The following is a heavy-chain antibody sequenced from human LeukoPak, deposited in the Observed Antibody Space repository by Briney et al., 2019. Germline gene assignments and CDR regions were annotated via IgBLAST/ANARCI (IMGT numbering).Heavy chain of an antibody. J-gene: IGHJ3*02. Sequence: ASVKVSCKASGYTFTSYGISWVRQAPGQGLEWMGWISAYNGNTNYAQKLQGRVTMTTDTSTSTAYMELRSLRSDDTAVYYCARERYYYDSSGYFPDAFDIWGQGTMVTVSS. V-gene: IGHV1-18*01. CDR3: ARERYYYDSSGYFPDAFDI. D-gene: IGHD3-22*01. CDR1: GYTFTSYG. CDR2: ISAYNGNT.